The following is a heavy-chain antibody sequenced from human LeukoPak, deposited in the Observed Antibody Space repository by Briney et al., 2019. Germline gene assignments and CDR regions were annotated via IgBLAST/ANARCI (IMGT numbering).Heavy chain of an antibody. Sequence: GGSLRLSCAASGFTFSDYAMHWVRQAPGKGLEWVAVISKDGSDKYYPGSVKGRFTISRDNAKNSLYLQMNSLRAEDTAVYYCARGAYYYEDWGQGTLVTVSS. D-gene: IGHD3-22*01. V-gene: IGHV3-30-3*01. CDR2: ISKDGSDK. J-gene: IGHJ4*02. CDR3: ARGAYYYED. CDR1: GFTFSDYA.